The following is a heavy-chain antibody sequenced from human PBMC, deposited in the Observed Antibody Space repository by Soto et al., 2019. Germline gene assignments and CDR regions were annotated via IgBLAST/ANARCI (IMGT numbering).Heavy chain of an antibody. Sequence: SETLSLTCTVSGGSISSYYWSWIRQPPGKGLEWIGYIYYSGSTNYNPSLKSRVTISVDTSKNQFSLKLSSVTAADTAVYYCASSYYDILTGYMPRGAFDIWGQGTMVTVSS. CDR2: IYYSGST. CDR3: ASSYYDILTGYMPRGAFDI. D-gene: IGHD3-9*01. J-gene: IGHJ3*02. CDR1: GGSISSYY. V-gene: IGHV4-59*01.